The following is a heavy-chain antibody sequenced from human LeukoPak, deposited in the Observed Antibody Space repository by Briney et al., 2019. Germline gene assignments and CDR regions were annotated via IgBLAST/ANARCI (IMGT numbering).Heavy chain of an antibody. D-gene: IGHD6-6*01. CDR1: GFTFDDYA. V-gene: IGHV3-9*01. CDR3: AKRSTYYFDY. CDR2: ISWNSGSM. Sequence: PGRSLRLSCAASGFTFDDYAMHWVRQAPGRGLEWVSGISWNSGSMDYADSVKGRFTISRDNAKNSLYLQMNSLRAEDTALYYSAKRSTYYFDYWGQGTLVTVSS. J-gene: IGHJ4*02.